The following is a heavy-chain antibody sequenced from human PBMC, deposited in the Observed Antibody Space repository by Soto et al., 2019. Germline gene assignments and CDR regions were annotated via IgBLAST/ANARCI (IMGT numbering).Heavy chain of an antibody. CDR2: IWYDGSDK. CDR3: ALSWYSYYFDL. V-gene: IGHV3-33*08. Sequence: LRLSCAASGFTFSSYCMHWVRQAPGKGLEWVAVIWYDGSDKYYADSVKGRFTISRDNSKSTLYLQMNSLRAEDTAVYYCALSWYSYYFDLWGQGTLVTVSS. CDR1: GFTFSSYC. D-gene: IGHD1-1*01. J-gene: IGHJ4*02.